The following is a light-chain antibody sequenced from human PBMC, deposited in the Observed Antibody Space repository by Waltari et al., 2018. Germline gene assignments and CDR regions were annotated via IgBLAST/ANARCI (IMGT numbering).Light chain of an antibody. CDR1: SGSIAVNF. V-gene: IGLV6-57*01. CDR2: EDK. CDR3: QSYDTSNHGV. J-gene: IGLJ3*02. Sequence: FLLTQPHSVSESPGMTLTISCTRRSGSIAVNFVQWDQQRPGSSPTPVIYEDKLRPSGVPDRFSGSIDSSSNSAFLTISGLTTEDEADYYCQSYDTSNHGVFGGGTKLTVL.